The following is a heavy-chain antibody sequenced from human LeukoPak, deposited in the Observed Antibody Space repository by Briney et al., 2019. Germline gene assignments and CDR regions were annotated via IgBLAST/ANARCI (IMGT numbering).Heavy chain of an antibody. CDR3: ARATGASDCGSISCYLDL. J-gene: IGHJ4*02. Sequence: GGSLRLSCAASGFTVSSNYMSWVRQAPGKGPEWVAVLYSGGNTYYADSVKGRFTISKDNSENTLYLQMNSLRAEDTAVYYCARATGASDCGSISCYLDLWGQGTLVTVSS. CDR2: LYSGGNT. D-gene: IGHD2-2*01. V-gene: IGHV3-53*01. CDR1: GFTVSSNY.